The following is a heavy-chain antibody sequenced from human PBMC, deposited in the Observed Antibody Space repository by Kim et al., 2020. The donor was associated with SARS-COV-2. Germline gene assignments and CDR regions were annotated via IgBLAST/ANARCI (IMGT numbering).Heavy chain of an antibody. J-gene: IGHJ6*02. CDR3: ARVTYLPLRIKYYYDSSGYSHDYYYGMDV. V-gene: IGHV4-34*01. CDR1: GGSFSGYY. CDR2: INHSGST. D-gene: IGHD3-22*01. Sequence: SETLSLTCAVYGGSFSGYYWSWIRQPPGKGLEWIGEINHSGSTNYNPSLKSRVTISVDTSKNQFSLKLSSVTAADTAVYYCARVTYLPLRIKYYYDSSGYSHDYYYGMDVWGQGTTVTVSS.